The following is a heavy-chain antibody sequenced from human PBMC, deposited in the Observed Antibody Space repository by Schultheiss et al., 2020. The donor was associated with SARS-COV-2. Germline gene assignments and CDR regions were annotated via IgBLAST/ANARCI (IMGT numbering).Heavy chain of an antibody. CDR3: ARGVRVVVVPAAIGY. CDR2: ISYDGSNK. CDR1: GFTFSTYG. V-gene: IGHV3-30*19. Sequence: GESLKISCAASGFTFSTYGMYWVRQTPGKGLEWVAVISYDGSNKYYADSVKGRFTISRDNSKNTLYLQMNSLRAEDTAVYYCARGVRVVVVPAAIGYWGQGTLVTVSS. J-gene: IGHJ4*02. D-gene: IGHD2-2*01.